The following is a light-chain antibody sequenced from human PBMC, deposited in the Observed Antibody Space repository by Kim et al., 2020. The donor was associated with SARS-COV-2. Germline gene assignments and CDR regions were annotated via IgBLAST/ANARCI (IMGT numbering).Light chain of an antibody. Sequence: HRVTFSCSGRGVNLAINSLAWYHKLPGAAPKHLIYRNYQRPSGVPDRFSRSKSGTSVSLAISGLRSEDAADYYCAASDDSLSVHVVFGGGTQLTVL. CDR3: AASDDSLSVHVV. J-gene: IGLJ2*01. V-gene: IGLV1-47*01. CDR1: GVNLAINS. CDR2: RNY.